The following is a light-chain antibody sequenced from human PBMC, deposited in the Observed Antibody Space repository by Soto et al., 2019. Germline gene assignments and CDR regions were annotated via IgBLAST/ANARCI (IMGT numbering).Light chain of an antibody. V-gene: IGLV1-40*01. CDR2: RNS. J-gene: IGLJ2*01. CDR1: SSNIRAGYD. Sequence: QSVLTQPPSVSGAPGQRVTISCTGSSSNIRAGYDVHWYQQLPGTAPKLLIYRNSNRPSGVPDRFSGSKSGTSGSLAITGLQAEDEADYYCQSYDSSLSGSVFGGGTKLTVL. CDR3: QSYDSSLSGSV.